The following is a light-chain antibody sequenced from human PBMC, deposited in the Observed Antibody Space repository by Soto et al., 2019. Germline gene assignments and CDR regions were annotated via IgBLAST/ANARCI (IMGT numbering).Light chain of an antibody. J-gene: IGLJ1*01. V-gene: IGLV2-11*01. CDR1: SSDVGGYNF. Sequence: QSVLTQPRSVSGSPGQSVTISCTGTSSDVGGYNFVSWYQHPPGKAPKLMLYDVTNRPSGVPDRFSGSKSDNTASLTISGLQAEDEADYYCCSYAGSDTYVFGPGTKLTVL. CDR2: DVT. CDR3: CSYAGSDTYV.